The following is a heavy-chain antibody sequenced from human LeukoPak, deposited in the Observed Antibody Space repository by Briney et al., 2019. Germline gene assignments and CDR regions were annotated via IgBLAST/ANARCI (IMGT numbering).Heavy chain of an antibody. Sequence: ASVKVSCKASGYTFTGYYIHWVRQAPGQGLEWMGWINPNSGGTNYAQNFQGRVTMTRDTSISTAYMEVSRLRSDDTAVYYCAREGGTLKRGYSCYDWGQGTLVTVSS. CDR3: AREGGTLKRGYSCYD. CDR2: INPNSGGT. CDR1: GYTFTGYY. D-gene: IGHD5-12*01. V-gene: IGHV1-2*02. J-gene: IGHJ4*02.